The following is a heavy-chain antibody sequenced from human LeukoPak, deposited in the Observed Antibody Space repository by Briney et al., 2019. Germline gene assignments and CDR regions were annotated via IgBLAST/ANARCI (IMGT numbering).Heavy chain of an antibody. CDR3: ARLSFSSGWNFDY. J-gene: IGHJ4*02. D-gene: IGHD6-19*01. CDR1: GGSISSSSYY. CDR2: IYYSGST. V-gene: IGHV4-39*01. Sequence: SETLSLTCTVSGGSISSSSYYWGWIRQPPGKGLEWIGSIYYSGSTYYNPSLKSRVTISVDTSKYQFSLKLSSVTAADTAVYYCARLSFSSGWNFDYWGQGTLVTVSS.